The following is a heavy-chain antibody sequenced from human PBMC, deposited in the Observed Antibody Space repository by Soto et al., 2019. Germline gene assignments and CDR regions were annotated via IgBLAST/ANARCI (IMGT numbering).Heavy chain of an antibody. V-gene: IGHV1-69*06. D-gene: IGHD6-19*01. Sequence: SVKVSCKASGGTFSSYAISWVRQAPGQGLEWMGGIIPIFGTANYAQKFQGRVTITADKSTSTAYMELSSLRSEDTAVYYCASNESSGFFRAYFDYWGQGTLVTVSS. J-gene: IGHJ4*02. CDR1: GGTFSSYA. CDR3: ASNESSGFFRAYFDY. CDR2: IIPIFGTA.